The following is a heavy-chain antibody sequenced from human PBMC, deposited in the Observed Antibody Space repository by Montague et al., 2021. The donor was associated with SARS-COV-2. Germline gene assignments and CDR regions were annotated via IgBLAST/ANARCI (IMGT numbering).Heavy chain of an antibody. V-gene: IGHV4-4*07. CDR2: IYSSGSA. CDR3: ARVLPDPVRTQYAFDI. J-gene: IGHJ3*02. Sequence: SETLSLTCTVSGGSINDYYWTWVRQPAGEGLEWIGRIYSSGSANYNPSLESRVTMSLDTSKNQFSLNVNSVTAADTAVYYCARVLPDPVRTQYAFDIWGQGTLVTVSS. CDR1: GGSINDYY.